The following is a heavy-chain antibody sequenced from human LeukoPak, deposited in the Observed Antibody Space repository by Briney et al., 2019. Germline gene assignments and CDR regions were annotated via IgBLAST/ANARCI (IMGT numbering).Heavy chain of an antibody. D-gene: IGHD5-24*01. CDR2: FIPIFGTA. V-gene: IGHV1-69*13. J-gene: IGHJ4*02. Sequence: VASVKVSCKASGGTFSSYAISWVRQAPGQGLEWMGGFIPIFGTANYAQKFQGRVTITADESTSTAYMELSSLRSEDTAVYYCARGGISGRWLQYTAGFDYWGQGTLATVSS. CDR1: GGTFSSYA. CDR3: ARGGISGRWLQYTAGFDY.